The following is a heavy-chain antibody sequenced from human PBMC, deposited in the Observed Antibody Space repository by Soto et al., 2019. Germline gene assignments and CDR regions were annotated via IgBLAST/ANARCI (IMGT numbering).Heavy chain of an antibody. D-gene: IGHD1-26*01. Sequence: SETLSLTCTVSGGSISSSSYYWGWIRQPPGKGLEWIGSIFYSGTTYYNPSLKSRVTISVDTSKNQFSLKLSSVTAADTAVYYCTRGLFSGSSYSGSWYYFDSWGQGTMVTVSS. CDR2: IFYSGTT. CDR1: GGSISSSSYY. J-gene: IGHJ4*02. V-gene: IGHV4-39*01. CDR3: TRGLFSGSSYSGSWYYFDS.